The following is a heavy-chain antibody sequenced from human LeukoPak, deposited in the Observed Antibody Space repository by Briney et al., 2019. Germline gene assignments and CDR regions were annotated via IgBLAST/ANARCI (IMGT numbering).Heavy chain of an antibody. J-gene: IGHJ4*02. V-gene: IGHV4-59*01. D-gene: IGHD4-11*01. Sequence: SETLSLTCTVSGGSHSSYYWTWIRQPPGKGLEWIAYIFYSGSTNYNPSLKSRVTISVDTSKNQFSLKLNSVTAADTAVYYCARLRGNYFPDYWGQGTLVTVSS. CDR1: GGSHSSYY. CDR2: IFYSGST. CDR3: ARLRGNYFPDY.